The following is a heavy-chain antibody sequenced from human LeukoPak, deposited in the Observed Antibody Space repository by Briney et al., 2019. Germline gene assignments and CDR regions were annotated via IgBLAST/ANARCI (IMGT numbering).Heavy chain of an antibody. CDR1: GFTFSSYA. CDR3: AKVANGYRSGGSCYSSFDY. CDR2: ISGSGGST. D-gene: IGHD2-15*01. J-gene: IGHJ4*02. Sequence: GGSLRLSCAASGFTFSSYAMSWVRQAPGKGLEWVSAISGSGGSTYYADSVKGRFTISRDNSKNTLYLQMNSLRAEDTAVYYCAKVANGYRSGGSCYSSFDYWGQGTLVTVSS. V-gene: IGHV3-23*01.